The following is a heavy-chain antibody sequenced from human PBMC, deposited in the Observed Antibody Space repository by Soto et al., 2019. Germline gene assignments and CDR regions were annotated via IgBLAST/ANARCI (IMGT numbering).Heavy chain of an antibody. CDR1: GGSLRDNY. V-gene: IGHV4-34*01. CDR2: INHYGTI. D-gene: IGHD2-21*01. J-gene: IGHJ4*02. Sequence: QVQLQQWGAGLLKPSETLSLSCGVSGGSLRDNYWSWIRQAPGKGLEWIREINHYGTINYNPSLRSRVTISVDTSNNQVSLKLASVTAADTAVYFCARGGNIVRGLAAPFDYWGRGTLVTVS. CDR3: ARGGNIVRGLAAPFDY.